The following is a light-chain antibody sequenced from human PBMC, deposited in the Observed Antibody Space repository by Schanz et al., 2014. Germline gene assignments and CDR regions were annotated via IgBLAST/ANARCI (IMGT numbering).Light chain of an antibody. Sequence: EIVLTQSPGTLSLSPGERATLSCRASQSVSSSYLAWYQQKPGQAPRLLIYGSSNRATGIPARFSGSGSGTDFTLTITSLEPEDFAVYYCQQRSNSFTFGPGTKVDIK. J-gene: IGKJ3*01. CDR3: QQRSNSFT. CDR1: QSVSSSY. V-gene: IGKV3D-20*02. CDR2: GSS.